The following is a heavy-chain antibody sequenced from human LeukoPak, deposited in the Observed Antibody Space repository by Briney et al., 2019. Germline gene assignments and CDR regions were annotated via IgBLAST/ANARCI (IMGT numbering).Heavy chain of an antibody. Sequence: ASVKVSCKASGYTFTGYYMHWVRQAPGQGLEWMGWINPNSGGTNYAQKFQGRVTMTRDTSIGTAYMELSRLRSDDTAVYYCARAPYYYDSSGYYWGQGTLVTVSS. V-gene: IGHV1-2*02. CDR2: INPNSGGT. CDR1: GYTFTGYY. D-gene: IGHD3-22*01. J-gene: IGHJ4*02. CDR3: ARAPYYYDSSGYY.